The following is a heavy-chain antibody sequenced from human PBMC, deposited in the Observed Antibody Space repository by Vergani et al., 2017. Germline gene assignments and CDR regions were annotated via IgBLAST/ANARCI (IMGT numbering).Heavy chain of an antibody. CDR1: GVTLSNYD. J-gene: IGHJ4*02. CDR3: AKHFRGWGIDY. V-gene: IGHV3-30*02. CDR2: IQFDGSNQ. D-gene: IGHD3-16*01. Sequence: QVQLVESGGGVVQRGGSLRLSCATSGVTLSNYDMPWIRQGPGKGLEFVAFIQFDGSNQYYADPVKGRFTLSRGFSKNTLYLQMNCLRTDDTATYYCAKHFRGWGIDYGGRGTRVIVSS.